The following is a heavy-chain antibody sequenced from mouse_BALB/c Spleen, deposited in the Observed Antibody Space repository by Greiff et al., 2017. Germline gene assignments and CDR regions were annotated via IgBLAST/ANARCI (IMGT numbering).Heavy chain of an antibody. J-gene: IGHJ4*01. Sequence: QVQLQQSGAELVRPGASVKLSCKASGYTFTNYLIEWVKQRPGQGLEWIGVIYPGSGGTNYNEKFQGKATLTADTSSSTAYMQLSSLTSDDSAVYICERSYAMDYWGQGTSVTVSA. V-gene: IGHV1-54*01. CDR2: IYPGSGGT. CDR3: ERSYAMDY. CDR1: GYTFTNYL.